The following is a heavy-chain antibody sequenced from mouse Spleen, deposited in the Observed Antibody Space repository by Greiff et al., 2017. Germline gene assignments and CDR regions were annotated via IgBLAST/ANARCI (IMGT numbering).Heavy chain of an antibody. CDR1: GFTFSDYY. J-gene: IGHJ3*01. V-gene: IGHV5-12*02. CDR2: ISNGGGST. Sequence: EVKLVESGGGLVQPGGSLKLSCATSGFTFSDYYMYWVRQTPEKRLEWVAYISNGGGSTYYPDTVKGRFTISRDNAKNTLYLQMSRLKSEDTAMYYCARRGAGTFAYWGQGTLVTVSA. D-gene: IGHD4-1*01. CDR3: ARRGAGTFAY.